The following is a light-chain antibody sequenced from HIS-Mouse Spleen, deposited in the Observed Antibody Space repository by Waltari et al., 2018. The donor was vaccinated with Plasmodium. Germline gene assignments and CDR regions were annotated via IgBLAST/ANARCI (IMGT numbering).Light chain of an antibody. V-gene: IGKV3-15*01. J-gene: IGKJ3*01. CDR2: GAS. Sequence: EIVMTQSPATLSVSPGERATLSCRASQSVSSNLAWYQQKPGQAPRLLIYGASTRATGIPARFSGSGSGTEFTRTISSLQSEDFAVYYCQQYNNWSFIFGPGTKVDIK. CDR1: QSVSSN. CDR3: QQYNNWSFI.